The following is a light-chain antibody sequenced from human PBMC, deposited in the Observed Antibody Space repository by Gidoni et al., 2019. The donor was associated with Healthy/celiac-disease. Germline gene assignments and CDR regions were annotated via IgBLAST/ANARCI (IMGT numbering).Light chain of an antibody. CDR2: GNT. CDR3: QSYDSSLSGFYV. V-gene: IGLV1-40*01. Sequence: QSVLTQPPSASGAPGQRVTISCTGSSSNIGAGYDVHWYQQLPGTAPNLLIYGNTNRPSGVPDRFSGSKSGTSASLAITGLQAEDEADYYCQSYDSSLSGFYVFGTGTKVTVL. J-gene: IGLJ1*01. CDR1: SSNIGAGYD.